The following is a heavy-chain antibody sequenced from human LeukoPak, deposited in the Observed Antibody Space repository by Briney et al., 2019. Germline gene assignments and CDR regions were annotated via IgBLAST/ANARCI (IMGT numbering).Heavy chain of an antibody. Sequence: PGGSLRLSCAASGFTFSSYWMHWVRQAPGKGLAWVSRINSDGSRTSYADSVKGRFTISRDNAKNSLYLQMNSLRAEDTAVYYCARGEYGSGSYHIDYWGQGTLVTVSS. D-gene: IGHD3-10*01. V-gene: IGHV3-74*01. CDR2: INSDGSRT. CDR3: ARGEYGSGSYHIDY. J-gene: IGHJ4*02. CDR1: GFTFSSYW.